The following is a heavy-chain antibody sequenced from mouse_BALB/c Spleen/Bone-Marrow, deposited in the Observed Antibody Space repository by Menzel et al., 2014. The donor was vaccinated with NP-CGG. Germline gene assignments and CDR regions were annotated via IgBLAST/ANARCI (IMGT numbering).Heavy chain of an antibody. Sequence: VQLQQSGAELVRPGTSVKVSCKVSGYAFTNYLIEWVKQRPGQGLEWIGVINPGSGGTNHNEKFKAKATLTADKSSSTAYMQLSSLTSDDSAVYFCARCLTGTSAMDYWGQGTSVTVSS. CDR3: ARCLTGTSAMDY. CDR1: GYAFTNYL. J-gene: IGHJ4*01. D-gene: IGHD4-1*01. CDR2: INPGSGGT. V-gene: IGHV1-54*01.